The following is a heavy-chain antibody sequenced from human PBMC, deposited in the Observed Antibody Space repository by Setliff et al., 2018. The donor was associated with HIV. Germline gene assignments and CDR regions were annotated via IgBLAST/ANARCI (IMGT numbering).Heavy chain of an antibody. D-gene: IGHD3-10*01. CDR3: ARGDYFGSQSPRGFYFDY. CDR2: INHNGST. Sequence: TSETLSLTCAVYGGSLNDYYWSWIRLPPGKGLEWIGEINHNGSTNYNPSLKSRVTISVDTSKNQFSLKLTSVTAADTAVYYCARGDYFGSQSPRGFYFDYWGQGTLVTVSS. V-gene: IGHV4-34*01. J-gene: IGHJ4*02. CDR1: GGSLNDYY.